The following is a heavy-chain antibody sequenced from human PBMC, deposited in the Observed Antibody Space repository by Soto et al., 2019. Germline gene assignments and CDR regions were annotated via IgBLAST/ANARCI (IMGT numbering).Heavy chain of an antibody. CDR1: GSTFSSYS. CDR2: ISSSSSYI. J-gene: IGHJ4*02. V-gene: IGHV3-21*01. Sequence: GWSLRLSCSASGSTFSSYSLNWVRHAPGKGLEWVSSISSSSSYIYYSDSVQGRFTISRDKAKNSLYLQMNSLRAEDTAVYYCARSPGYSYGYYYWGQGTLVPASS. D-gene: IGHD5-18*01. CDR3: ARSPGYSYGYYY.